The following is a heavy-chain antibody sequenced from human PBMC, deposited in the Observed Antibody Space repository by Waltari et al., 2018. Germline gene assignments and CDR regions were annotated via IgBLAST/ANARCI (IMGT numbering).Heavy chain of an antibody. Sequence: QVPLQQWGAGLLKPSETLSLTCAVYRGSFSGYYWSWVRQPPGKGLEWIGEINHSGSTNYNPSLKSRVTISVDTSKNQFSLKLSSVTAADTAVYYCARSSGYLFGVAVGYWGQGTLVTVSS. D-gene: IGHD3-22*01. J-gene: IGHJ4*02. CDR1: RGSFSGYY. V-gene: IGHV4-34*01. CDR2: INHSGST. CDR3: ARSSGYLFGVAVGY.